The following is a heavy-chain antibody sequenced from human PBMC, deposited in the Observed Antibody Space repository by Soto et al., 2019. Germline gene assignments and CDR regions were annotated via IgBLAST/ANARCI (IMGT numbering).Heavy chain of an antibody. D-gene: IGHD3-22*01. CDR3: AREVVFGEIITTWFDP. CDR2: IYYSGST. J-gene: IGHJ5*02. Sequence: PSETLSLTCTVSGGSISSSSYYWGWIRQPPGKGLEWIGSIYYSGSTYYNPSLKSRVTISVDTSKNQFSLKLSSVTAADTAVYYCAREVVFGEIITTWFDPVGQETLLTISS. CDR1: GGSISSSSYY. V-gene: IGHV4-39*07.